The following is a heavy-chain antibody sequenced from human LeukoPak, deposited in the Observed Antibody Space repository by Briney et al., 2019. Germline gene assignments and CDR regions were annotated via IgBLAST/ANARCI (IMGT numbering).Heavy chain of an antibody. CDR1: GFTFRSYE. J-gene: IGHJ6*04. Sequence: GGSLRLSCVASGFTFRSYEMNWVRQAPGKGPEWVSYISSSGSTIYYADSVKGRFTISRDNAKNSLYLQMNSLRAEDTAVYYCAELGITMIGGVWGKGTTVTISS. D-gene: IGHD3-10*02. V-gene: IGHV3-48*03. CDR2: ISSSGSTI. CDR3: AELGITMIGGV.